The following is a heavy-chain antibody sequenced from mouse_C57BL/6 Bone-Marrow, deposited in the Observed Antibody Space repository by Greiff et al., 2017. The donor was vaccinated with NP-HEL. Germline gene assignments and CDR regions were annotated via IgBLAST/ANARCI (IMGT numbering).Heavy chain of an antibody. V-gene: IGHV14-4*01. J-gene: IGHJ3*01. CDR2: IDTENGDT. CDR1: GFNIKDDY. Sequence: VQLQQSGAELVRPGASVKLSCTASGFNIKDDYMHWVKQRPEQGLEWIGWIDTENGDTAYASKFQGKATIPADTSSNHAYLQLRSLTSKYTAVYYSATGCAFGGRGTRVTVSA. CDR3: ATGCAF.